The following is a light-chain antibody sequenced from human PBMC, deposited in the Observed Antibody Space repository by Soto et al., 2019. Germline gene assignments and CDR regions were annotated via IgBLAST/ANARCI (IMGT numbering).Light chain of an antibody. V-gene: IGLV3-21*04. CDR3: QVWDSSSDDVI. J-gene: IGLJ2*01. CDR1: DIGSKI. Sequence: SYELTQPPSVSVAPGTTATITCGGNDIGSKIVQWYNQKQRQAPVLVIFYDREPPSGIPERFYGSNSGNTATLTISRVEAGDEADYYCQVWDSSSDDVIFGGGTKLTVL. CDR2: YDR.